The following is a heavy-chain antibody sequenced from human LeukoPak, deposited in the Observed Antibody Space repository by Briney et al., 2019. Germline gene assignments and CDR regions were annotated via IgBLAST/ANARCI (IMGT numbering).Heavy chain of an antibody. J-gene: IGHJ4*02. D-gene: IGHD2-8*01. CDR3: ATEGLGYCTNGVCYNGY. V-gene: IGHV4-34*01. Sequence: PSETLSLTCAVYGGSFSGYYWSWIRQPPGKGLEWIGEINHSGSTNYNPSLKSRVIISVDTSKNQFSLKLSSVTAADTAVYYCATEGLGYCTNGVCYNGYWGQGTLVTVSS. CDR1: GGSFSGYY. CDR2: INHSGST.